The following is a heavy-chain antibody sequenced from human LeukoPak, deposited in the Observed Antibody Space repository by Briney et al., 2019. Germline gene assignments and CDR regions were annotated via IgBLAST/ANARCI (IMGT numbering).Heavy chain of an antibody. CDR2: ISGSNSTI. Sequence: GGSLRLSCAASGFTFSTYSMNWVRQAPGKGLEWVSYISGSNSTIYYADSVKGRFTTSRDNAKNSLYLQMNSLRAEDTAVYYCARACGGDCYLGDYWGQGTLVTVSS. V-gene: IGHV3-48*04. J-gene: IGHJ4*02. CDR1: GFTFSTYS. CDR3: ARACGGDCYLGDY. D-gene: IGHD2-21*02.